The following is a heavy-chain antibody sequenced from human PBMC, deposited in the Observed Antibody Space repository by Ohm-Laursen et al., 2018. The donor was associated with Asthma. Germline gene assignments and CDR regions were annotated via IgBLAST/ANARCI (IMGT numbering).Heavy chain of an antibody. CDR1: GFTFSSYT. CDR2: ISSTGGDL. CDR3: ARGVGDDWGFDS. D-gene: IGHD1-26*01. J-gene: IGHJ4*02. V-gene: IGHV3-21*01. Sequence: SLRLSCAASGFTFSSYTMNWVRQAPGKGLEWVSSISSTGGDLFYAVSLKGRFTVSRDNAKNSLYLHMNSLRVEETAVYYCARGVGDDWGFDSWGQGTLVTVSS.